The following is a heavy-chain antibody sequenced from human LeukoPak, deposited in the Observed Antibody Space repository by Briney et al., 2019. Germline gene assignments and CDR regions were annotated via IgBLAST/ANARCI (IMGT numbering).Heavy chain of an antibody. CDR2: TYYRSKWYN. J-gene: IGHJ2*01. V-gene: IGHV6-1*01. D-gene: IGHD4-17*01. CDR1: GDSVSSNSAA. Sequence: SQTLSLTCAISGDSVSSNSAAWNWIRQSPSRGLEWLGRTYYRSKWYNDYAVSVKSRITINPDTSKNQFSLQLNSVTPEDTAVYYCARGEKDYGDYVGSYWYFDLWGRGTLVTVSS. CDR3: ARGEKDYGDYVGSYWYFDL.